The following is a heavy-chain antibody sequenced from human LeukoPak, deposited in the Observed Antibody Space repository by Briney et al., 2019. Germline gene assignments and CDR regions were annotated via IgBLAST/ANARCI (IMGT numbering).Heavy chain of an antibody. J-gene: IGHJ5*02. D-gene: IGHD6-13*01. V-gene: IGHV4-59*01. Sequence: PSETLSLTCTVSGGSISSYYWSWIRQPPGKGLEGIGYIYYSGSTNYNPSLKSRVTISVDTSKNQFSLKLSSVTAADTAVYYCARERIAARGDWSDPWGQGTLVTVSS. CDR2: IYYSGST. CDR1: GGSISSYY. CDR3: ARERIAARGDWSDP.